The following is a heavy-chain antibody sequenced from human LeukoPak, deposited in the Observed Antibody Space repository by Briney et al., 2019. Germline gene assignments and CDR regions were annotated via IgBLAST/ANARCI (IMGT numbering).Heavy chain of an antibody. Sequence: GGSLRLSCTASGFTFGDYAMSWVRQAPGKGLEWVGNIQPDGSEQYPVDSVKGRFTISRDNARNSLYLQMNSLRVEDTAVYYCAGQHYARFDPWGQGTLVTVSS. CDR3: AGQHYARFDP. D-gene: IGHD3-16*01. CDR2: IQPDGSEQ. V-gene: IGHV3-7*01. J-gene: IGHJ5*02. CDR1: GFTFGDYA.